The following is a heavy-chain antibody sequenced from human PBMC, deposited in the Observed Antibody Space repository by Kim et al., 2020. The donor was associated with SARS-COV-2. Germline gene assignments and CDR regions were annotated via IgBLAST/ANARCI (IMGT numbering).Heavy chain of an antibody. V-gene: IGHV1-69*13. CDR2: IIPIFGTA. D-gene: IGHD6-13*01. CDR1: GGTFSSYA. Sequence: SVKVSCKASGGTFSSYAISWVRQAPGQGLEWMGGIIPIFGTANYAQKFQGRVTITADESTSTAYMELSSLRSEDTAVYYCARGRAAAGTYEVWFDPWGQGTLVTVSS. J-gene: IGHJ5*02. CDR3: ARGRAAAGTYEVWFDP.